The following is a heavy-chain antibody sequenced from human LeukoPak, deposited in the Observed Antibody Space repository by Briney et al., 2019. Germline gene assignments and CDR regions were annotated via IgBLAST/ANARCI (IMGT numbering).Heavy chain of an antibody. D-gene: IGHD6-13*01. CDR3: ARHASPYSSNYYFDY. CDR2: IDPSDSYT. Sequence: GESLKISCKGSGYSFTSYWINWVRQMPGKGLEWMGRIDPSDSYTNYSPSFQGHVTISADKSISTAYLQWSSLKASDTAMYYCARHASPYSSNYYFDYWGQGALVTVSS. V-gene: IGHV5-10-1*01. J-gene: IGHJ4*02. CDR1: GYSFTSYW.